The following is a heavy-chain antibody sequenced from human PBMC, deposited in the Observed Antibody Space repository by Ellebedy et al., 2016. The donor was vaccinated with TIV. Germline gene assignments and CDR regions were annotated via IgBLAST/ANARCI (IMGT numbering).Heavy chain of an antibody. D-gene: IGHD6-19*01. CDR1: GVPFSYFT. CDR3: VRGASGSSVAGLNS. V-gene: IGHV3-21*01. J-gene: IGHJ5*02. CDR2: IGSTSAYI. Sequence: PGGSLRLSCSTSGVPFSYFTMHWVRQAPGRGLEWVSSIGSTSAYIHYADSLKGRSTISRDNAKNSLHLHLNSLTVGDTAVYYCVRGASGSSVAGLNSWGQGTLVTVSS.